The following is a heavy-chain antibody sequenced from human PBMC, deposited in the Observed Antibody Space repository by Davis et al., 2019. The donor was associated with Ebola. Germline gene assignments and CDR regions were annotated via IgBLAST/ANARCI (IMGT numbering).Heavy chain of an antibody. V-gene: IGHV3-21*06. D-gene: IGHD2-2*01. J-gene: IGHJ4*02. Sequence: GESLKISCAASGFTFSSYSMNWVRQAPGKGLEWVSSISSSSSYIYYADSVKGRFTISRDNTRDSVYLQMDSLGVDDTAVYYCATDWGLGYCSTSTCSEVGWDQGTLVTVSS. CDR2: ISSSSSYI. CDR3: ATDWGLGYCSTSTCSEVG. CDR1: GFTFSSYS.